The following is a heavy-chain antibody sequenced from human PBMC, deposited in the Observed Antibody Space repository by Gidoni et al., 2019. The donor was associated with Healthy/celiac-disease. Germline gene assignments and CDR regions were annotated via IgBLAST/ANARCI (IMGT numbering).Heavy chain of an antibody. CDR1: GFTFSSYW. CDR2: IKQDGSEK. V-gene: IGHV3-7*03. Sequence: EVQLVESGGVLVLPGGSLRLSCAASGFTFSSYWMGWGRQAPGKGLEWVANIKQDGSEKYYVDSVKGRFTISRDNAKNSLYLQMNSLRAEDTAVYYCARAEEKKDYYGMDVWGQGTTVTVSS. CDR3: ARAEEKKDYYGMDV. J-gene: IGHJ6*02.